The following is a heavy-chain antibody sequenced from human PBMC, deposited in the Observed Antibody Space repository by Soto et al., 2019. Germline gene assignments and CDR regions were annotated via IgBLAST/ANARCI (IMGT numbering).Heavy chain of an antibody. CDR1: GLSLSNAW. CDR2: IQSKSDGGAT. J-gene: IGHJ4*02. CDR3: TTVLTAPFGGVIVIPNY. D-gene: IGHD3-16*02. Sequence: GGSLRLSCTASGLSLSNAWMGWVRQAPGKGLEWVGRIQSKSDGGATDYAAFVEGRFTISRDESKNILYLQMNSLKTEDTAVYYCTTVLTAPFGGVIVIPNYWGQGTLVTVSS. V-gene: IGHV3-15*01.